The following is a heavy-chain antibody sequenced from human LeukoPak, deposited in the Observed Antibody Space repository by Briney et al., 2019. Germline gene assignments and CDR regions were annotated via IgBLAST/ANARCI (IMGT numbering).Heavy chain of an antibody. V-gene: IGHV3-21*01. J-gene: IGHJ4*02. CDR2: ISSSSSYI. CDR3: ARDPFCANGVCLFDY. D-gene: IGHD2-8*01. CDR1: GFTFSSYR. Sequence: GGSLRLSCAASGFTFSSYRMNWVRQAPGKGLEWVSSISSSSSYIYYADSVKGRFTISRDNAKNSLYLQMNSLRAEDTAVYYCARDPFCANGVCLFDYWGQGTLVTVSS.